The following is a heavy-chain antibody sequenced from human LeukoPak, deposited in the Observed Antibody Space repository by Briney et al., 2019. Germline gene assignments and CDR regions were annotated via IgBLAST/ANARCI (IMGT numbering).Heavy chain of an antibody. V-gene: IGHV4-4*09. CDR3: ARLGSYHDF. D-gene: IGHD1-26*01. Sequence: SETLSLTCTGSGASISNYYWVWIRQTPEKGLEWMGHIHSSGGSSYYPSLKSRLTLSIDTSRNQLSLKLPSVTAADTAVYFCARLGSYHDFWGQGALVTVSS. CDR2: IHSSGGS. CDR1: GASISNYY. J-gene: IGHJ4*02.